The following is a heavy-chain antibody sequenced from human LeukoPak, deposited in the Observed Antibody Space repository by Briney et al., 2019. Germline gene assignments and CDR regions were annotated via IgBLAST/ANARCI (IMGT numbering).Heavy chain of an antibody. J-gene: IGHJ6*02. D-gene: IGHD2-15*01. CDR2: INPNSGGT. V-gene: IGHV1-2*02. CDR1: GYTFTGYY. Sequence: ASVKVSCKASGYTFTGYYMHWVRQAPGQGPEWMGWINPNSGGTNYAQKFQGRVTMTRDTSISTAYMELSRLRSDDTAVYYCARGGYSPRYYYYYGMDVWGQGTTVTVSS. CDR3: ARGGYSPRYYYYYGMDV.